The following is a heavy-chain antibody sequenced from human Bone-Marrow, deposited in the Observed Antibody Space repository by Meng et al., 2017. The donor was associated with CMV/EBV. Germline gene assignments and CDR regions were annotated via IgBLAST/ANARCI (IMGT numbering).Heavy chain of an antibody. D-gene: IGHD2-2*01. CDR3: AKDMHCSSTSCYGMDV. Sequence: GESLKISCAASGFTFSSYWMSWVRQAPGKGLEWVANIKQDGSEKYYVDSVKGRFTISRDNSKNTLYLQMNSLRAEDTAVYYCAKDMHCSSTSCYGMDVWGQGTTVTVSS. CDR2: IKQDGSEK. V-gene: IGHV3-7*01. J-gene: IGHJ6*02. CDR1: GFTFSSYW.